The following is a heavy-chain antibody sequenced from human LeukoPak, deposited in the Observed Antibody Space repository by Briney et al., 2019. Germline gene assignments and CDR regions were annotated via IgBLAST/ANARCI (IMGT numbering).Heavy chain of an antibody. J-gene: IGHJ4*02. CDR2: IYYSGST. V-gene: IGHV4-59*01. CDR3: ARGYDYVWGSYRYTFDY. Sequence: PSETLSLTCTVSGGSISSYYWSWIRQPPGKGLEWIGYIYYSGSTNYNPFLKSRVTISVDTSKNQFSLKLSSVTAADTAVYYCARGYDYVWGSYRYTFDYWGQGTLVTVSS. D-gene: IGHD3-16*02. CDR1: GGSISSYY.